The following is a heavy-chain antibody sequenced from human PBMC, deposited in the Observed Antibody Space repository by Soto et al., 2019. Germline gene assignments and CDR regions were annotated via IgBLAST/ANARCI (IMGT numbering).Heavy chain of an antibody. CDR1: GYTFTSYG. Sequence: QVQLVQSGAEVKKPGASVKVSSKASGYTFTSYGISWVRQAPGQGLEWVGWISGYDGNTDYAHKFRGRVTMTTDTSTNTAYMDLRSLRSYDTAVYYCARHNSQWPNWFDPWGQGTPVTVSS. CDR3: ARHNSQWPNWFDP. CDR2: ISGYDGNT. V-gene: IGHV1-18*01. D-gene: IGHD1-1*01. J-gene: IGHJ5*02.